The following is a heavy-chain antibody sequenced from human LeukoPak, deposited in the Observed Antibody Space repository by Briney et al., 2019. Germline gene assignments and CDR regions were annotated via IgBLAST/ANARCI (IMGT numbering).Heavy chain of an antibody. V-gene: IGHV3-30-3*01. J-gene: IGHJ4*02. CDR3: ARVHDYDSSLVFGY. CDR1: GFTFSSYA. Sequence: PGGSLRLSCAASGFTFSSYAMHWVRQAPGKGLEWVAVISYDGSNKYYADSVKGRFTISRDNSKNTLYLQMNSLRAEDTAVYYCARVHDYDSSLVFGYWGQGTLVTVSS. CDR2: ISYDGSNK. D-gene: IGHD3-22*01.